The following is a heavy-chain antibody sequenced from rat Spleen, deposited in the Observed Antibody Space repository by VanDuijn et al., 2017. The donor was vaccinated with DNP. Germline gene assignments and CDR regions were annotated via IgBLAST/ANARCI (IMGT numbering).Heavy chain of an antibody. V-gene: IGHV5-25*01. J-gene: IGHJ1*01. Sequence: EVQLVESGGGLVQPGRSLKVSCAVSGFTFSNYDMAWVRQAPRKGLEWVASISPSGGSTYYRDSVKGRFTVSRDNAKSTLYLQMDSLRSEDTATYYCARRGYYGSYWYFDFWGPGTMVTVSS. CDR3: ARRGYYGSYWYFDF. D-gene: IGHD1-6*01. CDR1: GFTFSNYD. CDR2: ISPSGGST.